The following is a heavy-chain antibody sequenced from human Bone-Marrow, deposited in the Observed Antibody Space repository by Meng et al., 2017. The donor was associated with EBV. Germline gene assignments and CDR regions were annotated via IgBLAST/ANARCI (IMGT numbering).Heavy chain of an antibody. Sequence: QGQLVQAGAGVKKPGSAGKVSCKASGGAFSSDASSWVRQAPGQGREWMGGPIPMLGAPNYAQKFQDRVTIIADKSTSIHYMELSSLRSDDTAVYYCASESGRGYTPDYWGRGALVTVSS. J-gene: IGHJ4*02. CDR1: GGAFSSDA. D-gene: IGHD3-10*01. V-gene: IGHV1-69*06. CDR2: PIPMLGAP. CDR3: ASESGRGYTPDY.